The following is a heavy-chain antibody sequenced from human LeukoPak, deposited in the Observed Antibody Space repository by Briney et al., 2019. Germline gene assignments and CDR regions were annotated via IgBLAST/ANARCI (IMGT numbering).Heavy chain of an antibody. J-gene: IGHJ4*02. Sequence: GGSLRLSCTVSGFPVSINSMSWVRQAPGKGLEWVSFIYSGGNTHYSDSVKGRFTISRDSSKNTLYLRMNSLRAEDTAVYYCARRAGEYSHPYDYWGQGTLVTVSS. V-gene: IGHV3-53*01. CDR3: ARRAGEYSHPYDY. CDR2: IYSGGNT. CDR1: GFPVSINS. D-gene: IGHD4-17*01.